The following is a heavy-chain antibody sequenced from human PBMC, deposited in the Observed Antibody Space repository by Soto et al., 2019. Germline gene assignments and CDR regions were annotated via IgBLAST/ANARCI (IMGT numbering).Heavy chain of an antibody. CDR2: INTDGSST. V-gene: IGHV3-74*01. CDR3: AKISNSVGDY. J-gene: IGHJ4*02. Sequence: GGSLRLSCAASGFTFSNYWMHWVRQAPGKGLVWVSRINTDGSSTSYADSVKGRFNISRDNAKNTLFLQMNSLRAEDTAVYYCAKISNSVGDYWGQGTLVTVSS. D-gene: IGHD2-8*01. CDR1: GFTFSNYW.